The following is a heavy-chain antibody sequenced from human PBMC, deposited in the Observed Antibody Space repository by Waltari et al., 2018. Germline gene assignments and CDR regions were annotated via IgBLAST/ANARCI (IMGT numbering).Heavy chain of an antibody. CDR2: ISSSSSTI. D-gene: IGHD3-10*01. CDR3: ARDWFPSN. Sequence: EGQLVESGGGLVRPGGSLRLACRASGFPFSSYNMNWVRQAPGKGLEWVSYISSSSSTIYYADSVKGRFTISRDNAKNSLYLQMNSLRGEDTAVYYCARDWFPSNWGQGTLVTVSS. J-gene: IGHJ4*02. V-gene: IGHV3-48*04. CDR1: GFPFSSYN.